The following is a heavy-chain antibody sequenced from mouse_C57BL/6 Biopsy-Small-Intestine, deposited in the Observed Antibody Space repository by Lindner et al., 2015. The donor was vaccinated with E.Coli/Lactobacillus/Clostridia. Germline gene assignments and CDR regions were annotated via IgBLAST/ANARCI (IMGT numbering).Heavy chain of an antibody. CDR3: ARGVRRNFDY. CDR2: IYPSTGST. Sequence: VQLQESGPELVKPGASVKISCKTSGYSFTGYYMSWVKQSPEKSLEWIGEIYPSTGSTIYNQKFRGKATLTADKSSSTAYMQLSSLTSEDSAVYFCARGVRRNFDYWGQGTTLTVSS. CDR1: GYSFTGYY. V-gene: IGHV1-42*01. D-gene: IGHD2-13*01. J-gene: IGHJ2*01.